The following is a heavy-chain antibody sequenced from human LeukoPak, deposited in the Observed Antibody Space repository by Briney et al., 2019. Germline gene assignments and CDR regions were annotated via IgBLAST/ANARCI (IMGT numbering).Heavy chain of an antibody. Sequence: SETLSLTCTVSGGSISSGDYYWSWIRQPPGKGLEWIGYIYYSGSTYYNPSLKSRVTISVDTSKNQFSLKLSSVTAADTAVYYCARDRELSGNYYYYMDVWGKGTTVTASS. CDR2: IYYSGST. V-gene: IGHV4-30-4*08. CDR1: GGSISSGDYY. D-gene: IGHD2/OR15-2a*01. CDR3: ARDRELSGNYYYYMDV. J-gene: IGHJ6*03.